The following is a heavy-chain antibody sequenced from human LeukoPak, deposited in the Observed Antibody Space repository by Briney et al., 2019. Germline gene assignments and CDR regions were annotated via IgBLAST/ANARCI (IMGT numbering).Heavy chain of an antibody. D-gene: IGHD2-2*03. CDR2: IYTGGST. J-gene: IGHJ4*02. CDR1: GFTVSSNY. CDR3: ARDFGYCSTTSCYDQ. V-gene: IGHV3-53*01. Sequence: GGSLRLSCAASGFTVSSNYMSWVRQAPGKGLEWVSVIYTGGSTYYADSVKGRFAISRDNSKNTLLLQMNSLRAEDTAVYYCARDFGYCSTTSCYDQWGQGTLVTVSS.